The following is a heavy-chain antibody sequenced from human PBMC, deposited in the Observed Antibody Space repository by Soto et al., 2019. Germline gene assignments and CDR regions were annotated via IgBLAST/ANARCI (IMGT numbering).Heavy chain of an antibody. J-gene: IGHJ4*02. CDR2: TYYNGNA. CDR1: GGSIDRSNYY. D-gene: IGHD2-21*01. Sequence: SETLSLTCTVSGGSIDRSNYYWDWIRQPPGKGLEWIGTTYYNGNAYYNPSLKSRVTMSVDTSKNQFSLKLISVTAADTAVYYCARHFVAVFIKGWGYWGQGTLVTVS. CDR3: ARHFVAVFIKGWGY. V-gene: IGHV4-39*01.